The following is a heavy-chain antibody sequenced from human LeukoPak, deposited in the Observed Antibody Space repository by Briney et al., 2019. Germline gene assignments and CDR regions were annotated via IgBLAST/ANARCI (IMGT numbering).Heavy chain of an antibody. Sequence: SETLSLTCTVSGGSIGSSSYYWGWIRQPPGKGLEWIGSIYYSGSTYYNPSLKSRVTISVDTSKNQFSLKLSSVTAADTAVYYCARMDGFDPWGQGTLVTVSS. J-gene: IGHJ5*02. CDR3: ARMDGFDP. CDR2: IYYSGST. V-gene: IGHV4-39*01. CDR1: GGSIGSSSYY. D-gene: IGHD3/OR15-3a*01.